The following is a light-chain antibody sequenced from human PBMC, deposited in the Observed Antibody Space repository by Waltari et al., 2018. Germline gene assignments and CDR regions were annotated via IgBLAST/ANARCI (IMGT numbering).Light chain of an antibody. J-gene: IGLJ3*02. CDR3: QTGGHGTWV. CDR1: SGHSTNV. V-gene: IGLV4-69*01. CDR2: VNSDGSH. Sequence: HLVLTQSPSASASLGASVKLTCTLSSGHSTNVVARLQQQPEKGPRFLMKVNSDGSHTKGDEIPDRFSGSSSGAERYLTISSLQSEDEADYYCQTGGHGTWVFGGGTKLTVL.